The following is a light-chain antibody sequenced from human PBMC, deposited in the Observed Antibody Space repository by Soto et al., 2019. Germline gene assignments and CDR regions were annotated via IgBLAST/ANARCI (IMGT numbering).Light chain of an antibody. CDR2: SAS. Sequence: DIQMTQSPSTLSASVGDRVTITCRASQSISTWLAWYHQKPGKGPKLLISSASSLESGVPSRFSGSGSGTEFSLAISSLQPDDFATYYCQQYNYYPYTFGEGTKLEIK. V-gene: IGKV1-5*01. CDR3: QQYNYYPYT. J-gene: IGKJ2*01. CDR1: QSISTW.